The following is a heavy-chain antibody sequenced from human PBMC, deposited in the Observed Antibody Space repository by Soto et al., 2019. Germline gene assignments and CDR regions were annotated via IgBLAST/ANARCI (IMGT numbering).Heavy chain of an antibody. CDR3: AREWGYDSNDYYYAY. V-gene: IGHV1-69*01. Sequence: QVQLVQSGAEVRKPGSSVKVSCKASGGTFSRHAISWVRQAPGQGLEWMGGIIPIFGTANHGQKFQGRVTIIADESTSTVYMELSSLRSEDTAMYYCAREWGYDSNDYYYAYWGQGTQVIGSS. CDR2: IIPIFGTA. CDR1: GGTFSRHA. J-gene: IGHJ4*02. D-gene: IGHD3-22*01.